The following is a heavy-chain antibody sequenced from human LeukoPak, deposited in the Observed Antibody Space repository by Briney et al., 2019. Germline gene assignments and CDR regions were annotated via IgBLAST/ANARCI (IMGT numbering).Heavy chain of an antibody. V-gene: IGHV3-48*04. D-gene: IGHD3-22*01. CDR3: AREYYDSSGYWEGYYGMDV. J-gene: IGHJ6*02. CDR1: GFTFSSYS. Sequence: QPGGSLRLSCAASGFTFSSYSMNWVRQAPGKGLEWVSYISSSSSTIYYADSVKGRFTISRDNAKNSLYLQMNSLRAEDTAVYYCAREYYDSSGYWEGYYGMDVWGQGTTVTVSS. CDR2: ISSSSSTI.